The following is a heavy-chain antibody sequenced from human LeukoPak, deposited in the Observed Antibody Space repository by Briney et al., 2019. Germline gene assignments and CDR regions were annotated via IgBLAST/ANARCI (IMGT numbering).Heavy chain of an antibody. CDR2: XXXXXGNT. D-gene: IGHD5-18*01. V-gene: IGHV1-8*01. Sequence: ASVKVSCKASGYTFTSYDINWVRQATGQGLXXXXXXXXXXGNTGYAQKFQGRVTMTRNTSISTAYMELSSLRSEDTAVYYCASVQRRRYSYGLDYYYGMDVWGQGTTVTVSS. J-gene: IGHJ6*02. CDR1: GYTFTSYD. CDR3: ASVQRRRYSYGLDYYYGMDV.